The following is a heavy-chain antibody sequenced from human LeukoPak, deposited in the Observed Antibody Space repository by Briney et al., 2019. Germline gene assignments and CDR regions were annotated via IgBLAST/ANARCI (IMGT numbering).Heavy chain of an antibody. CDR2: INSEGSST. CDR3: ARVPTAERITISLYGMDV. CDR1: GFTFSTYR. Sequence: GGSLRLSCAASGFTFSTYRMHWVRQVPGKGLVWVSRINSEGSSTSYADSVKGRFTISRDNAKNTLYLQMNSLRAEDTALYYCARVPTAERITISLYGMDVWGQGTTVTVSS. J-gene: IGHJ6*02. V-gene: IGHV3-74*01. D-gene: IGHD3-3*01.